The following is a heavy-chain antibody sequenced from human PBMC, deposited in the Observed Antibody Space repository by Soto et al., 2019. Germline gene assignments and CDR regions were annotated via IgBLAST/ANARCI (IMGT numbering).Heavy chain of an antibody. J-gene: IGHJ6*02. Sequence: LRLSCAASGFTFSSYSMNWVRQAPGKGLEWVSSISSSSSYIYYADSVKGRFTISRDNAKNSLYLQMNSLRAEDTAVYYCARAETQGSSESITIFGVVIMSADPHGMDVWGQGTTVTVSS. CDR3: ARAETQGSSESITIFGVVIMSADPHGMDV. CDR2: ISSSSSYI. CDR1: GFTFSSYS. D-gene: IGHD3-3*01. V-gene: IGHV3-21*01.